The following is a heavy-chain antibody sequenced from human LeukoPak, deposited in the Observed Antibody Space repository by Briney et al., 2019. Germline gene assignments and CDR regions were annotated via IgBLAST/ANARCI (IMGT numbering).Heavy chain of an antibody. CDR2: INPNSGGT. J-gene: IGHJ3*02. CDR1: GYTFTGYY. D-gene: IGHD3-3*01. CDR3: ARDGDYDFWSGQRPGAFDI. V-gene: IGHV1-2*02. Sequence: ASVKVSCKASGYTFTGYYMHWVRQAPGQGLEWMGWINPNSGGTNYAQKFQGRVTMTRDTSISTVYMELSRLRSDDTAVYYCARDGDYDFWSGQRPGAFDIWGQGTMVTVSS.